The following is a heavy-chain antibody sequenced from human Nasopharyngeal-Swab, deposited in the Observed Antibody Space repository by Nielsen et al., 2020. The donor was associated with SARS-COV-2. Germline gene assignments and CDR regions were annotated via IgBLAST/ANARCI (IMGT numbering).Heavy chain of an antibody. CDR2: IAHDASNE. V-gene: IGHV3-30*03. CDR3: ARDSVYYGSRRFLPGF. J-gene: IGHJ4*02. D-gene: IGHD3-22*01. Sequence: GGSLRLSCAASGFTFSSFGMHWVRQAPGKGLEWVAFIAHDASNEYYGDSVKGRFSISRDSSKNTLYLQMDSLRGEDTAVYYCARDSVYYGSRRFLPGFGGQGTLVTVSS. CDR1: GFTFSSFG.